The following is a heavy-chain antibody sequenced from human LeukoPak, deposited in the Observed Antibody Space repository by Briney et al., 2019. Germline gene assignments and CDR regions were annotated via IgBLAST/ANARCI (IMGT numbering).Heavy chain of an antibody. CDR1: GASISPYY. D-gene: IGHD3-10*01. Sequence: PSETLSLTCTVSGASISPYYWSWIRQPAGKGLEWIGRIYTSGSTNYNPSLKSRVTMSVDTSKNQFSLKLSSVTAADTAVYYCARDGLRRYYGSGSYRYFDYWGQGTLVTVSS. J-gene: IGHJ4*02. V-gene: IGHV4-4*07. CDR3: ARDGLRRYYGSGSYRYFDY. CDR2: IYTSGST.